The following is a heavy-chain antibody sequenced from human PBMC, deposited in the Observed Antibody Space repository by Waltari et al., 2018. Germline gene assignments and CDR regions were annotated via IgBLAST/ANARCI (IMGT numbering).Heavy chain of an antibody. CDR1: GFTFSSYR. D-gene: IGHD6-19*01. J-gene: IGHJ3*02. Sequence: EVQLVASGGGLVKPGGSLRLSCAASGFTFSSYRMNWVRQAPGKGLEWVSTISSSSSYIYYADSVKGRFTISRDNAKNSLYLQMNSLRAEDTTVYYCARVYSSGWYDAFDIWGQGTMVTVSS. CDR3: ARVYSSGWYDAFDI. V-gene: IGHV3-21*01. CDR2: ISSSSSYI.